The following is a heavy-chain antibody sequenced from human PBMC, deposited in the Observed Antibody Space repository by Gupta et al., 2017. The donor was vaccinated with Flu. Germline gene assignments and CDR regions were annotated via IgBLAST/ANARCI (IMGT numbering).Heavy chain of an antibody. CDR2: INAGSGHK. V-gene: IGHV1-3*01. D-gene: IGHD1-1*01. CDR1: YA. J-gene: IGHJ4*02. Sequence: YALQWVRQAPGQRLEWMGWINAGSGHKRYAQNFQARVTITRDTSANTGYMELSSLRSEDTAVYYCARGTWAGTCLHYYFDYWGQGTPVAVSS. CDR3: ARGTWAGTCLHYYFDY.